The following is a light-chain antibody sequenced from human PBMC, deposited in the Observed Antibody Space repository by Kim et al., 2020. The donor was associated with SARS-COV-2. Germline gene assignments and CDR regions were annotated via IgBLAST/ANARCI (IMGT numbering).Light chain of an antibody. J-gene: IGKJ1*01. CDR3: QHYSDPPPWT. V-gene: IGKV3-20*01. Sequence: PGERATLSCRASQSVSRNYLAWYQQKPGQAPRLVIYAASSRATGIPDRFSGSGSGTDFTFTISRLEPEDFAVYYCQHYSDPPPWTFGQGTKVDIK. CDR2: AAS. CDR1: QSVSRNY.